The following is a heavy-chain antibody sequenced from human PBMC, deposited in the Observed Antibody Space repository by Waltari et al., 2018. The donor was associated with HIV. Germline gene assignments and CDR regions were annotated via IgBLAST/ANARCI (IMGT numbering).Heavy chain of an antibody. J-gene: IGHJ6*02. Sequence: YAMHWVRQAPGKGLEWVAVISYGELNQFYGDSVKGRFTISRDNSKNVLYLQMASLRPEDTAVYYCAKLGPWFGDVFRDGRFSVDVWGQGTTVTVSS. CDR2: ISYGELNQ. CDR1: YA. V-gene: IGHV3-30*18. D-gene: IGHD3-10*01. CDR3: AKLGPWFGDVFRDGRFSVDV.